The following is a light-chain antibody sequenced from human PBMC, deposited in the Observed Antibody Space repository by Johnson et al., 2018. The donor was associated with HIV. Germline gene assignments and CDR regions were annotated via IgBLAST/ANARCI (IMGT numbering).Light chain of an antibody. CDR2: DDN. V-gene: IGLV1-51*01. CDR1: SSNIGNNY. J-gene: IGLJ1*01. CDR3: GTWDSSLSALYV. Sequence: SVLKQPPSVSAAPGQKVTISCSGSSSNIGNNYVSWYQQLPGTAPKLLIYDDNKRPSGIPDRFSGSKSGTSATLVITGLQPGAEADYYCGTWDSSLSALYVFGTGTKVTVL.